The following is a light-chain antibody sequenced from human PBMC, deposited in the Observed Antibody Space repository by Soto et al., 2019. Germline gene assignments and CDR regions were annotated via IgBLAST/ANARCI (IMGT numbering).Light chain of an antibody. J-gene: IGLJ1*01. CDR2: EVS. V-gene: IGLV2-14*01. CDR3: SSKTSSSSPFV. Sequence: QSALTQPASVSGSPGQSITISCTGTTSDVGGYNYVSWYQQHSGKAPKLMIYEVSNRPSGVSNRFSGSKSGNTASLTISGLQAEDEADYYCSSKTSSSSPFVFGTGTKVTVL. CDR1: TSDVGGYNY.